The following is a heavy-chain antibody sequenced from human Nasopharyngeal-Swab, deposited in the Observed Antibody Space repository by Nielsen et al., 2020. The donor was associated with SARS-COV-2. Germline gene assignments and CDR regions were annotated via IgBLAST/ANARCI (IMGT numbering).Heavy chain of an antibody. CDR1: GGTFSSYA. Sequence: SVKVSCKASGGTFSSYAISWVRQAPGQGLEWMGGIIPIFGTANYAQKFQGRVTITADESTSTAYMELSSLRSEDTAVYYCARDRNFVVVVGAALSDFYGMDGWGQGTTVNVSS. J-gene: IGHJ6*02. V-gene: IGHV1-69*13. CDR2: IIPIFGTA. CDR3: ARDRNFVVVVGAALSDFYGMDG. D-gene: IGHD2-15*01.